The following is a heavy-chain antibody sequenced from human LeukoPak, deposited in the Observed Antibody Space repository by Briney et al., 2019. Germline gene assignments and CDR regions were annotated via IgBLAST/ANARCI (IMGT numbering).Heavy chain of an antibody. CDR1: GFTFDDYG. V-gene: IGHV3-20*04. J-gene: IGHJ4*02. D-gene: IGHD3-22*01. CDR3: AAYYDSSGYYLW. Sequence: PGGSLRLSCAASGFTFDDYGMSWVRQAPGKGLELVSGINWNGGSTGYADSVKGRFTISRDNAKNSLYLQMNSLRAEDTALYYCAAYYDSSGYYLWWGQGTLVTVSS. CDR2: INWNGGST.